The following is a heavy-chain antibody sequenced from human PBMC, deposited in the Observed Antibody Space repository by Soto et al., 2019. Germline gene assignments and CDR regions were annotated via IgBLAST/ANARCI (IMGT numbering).Heavy chain of an antibody. CDR1: GFTFSSYA. CDR3: AKSGRDYDYIWGSYRLYYFDY. CDR2: ISGSGGST. Sequence: GRSLRLSCAASGFTFSSYAMSWVRQAPGKGLEWVSAISGSGGSTYYADSVKGRFTISRDNSKNTLYLQMNSLRAEDTAVYYCAKSGRDYDYIWGSYRLYYFDYWGQRLLVTLSS. J-gene: IGHJ4*02. V-gene: IGHV3-23*01. D-gene: IGHD3-16*02.